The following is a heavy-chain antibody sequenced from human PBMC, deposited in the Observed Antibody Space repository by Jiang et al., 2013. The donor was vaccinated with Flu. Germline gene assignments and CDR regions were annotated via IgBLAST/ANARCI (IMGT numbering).Heavy chain of an antibody. Sequence: SGAEVKKPGASVKVSCKASGYTFTSYAMHWVRQAPGQRLEWMGWINAGNGNTKYSQKFQGRVTITRDTSASTAYMELSSLRSEDTAVYYCARDGGDIVVVPAAIGWFDPWGQGTLVTVSS. V-gene: IGHV1-3*01. CDR3: ARDGGDIVVVPAAIGWFDP. CDR2: INAGNGNT. J-gene: IGHJ5*02. CDR1: GYTFTSYA. D-gene: IGHD2-2*01.